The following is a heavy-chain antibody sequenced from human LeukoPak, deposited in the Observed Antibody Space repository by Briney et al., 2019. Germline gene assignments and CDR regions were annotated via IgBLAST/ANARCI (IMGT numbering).Heavy chain of an antibody. CDR3: ASIPQYSSSLNPYFDY. D-gene: IGHD6-13*01. CDR2: IYYSGIT. V-gene: IGHV4-31*03. CDR1: GGSISSGGYY. J-gene: IGHJ4*02. Sequence: SETLSLTCTVSGGSISSGGYYWSWIRQHPGKGLEWIGYIYYSGITYYNPSLKSRVTISVDTSKNQFSLKLSSVTAADTAVYYCASIPQYSSSLNPYFDYWGQGTLVTVSS.